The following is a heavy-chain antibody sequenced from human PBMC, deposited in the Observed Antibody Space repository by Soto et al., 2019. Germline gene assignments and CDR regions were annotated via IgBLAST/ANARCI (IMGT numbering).Heavy chain of an antibody. J-gene: IGHJ4*02. CDR1: GFTFSNYW. D-gene: IGHD4-4*01. CDR2: IAHDGSEK. V-gene: IGHV3-7*04. CDR3: ARERPYSNSGY. Sequence: SCAASGFTFSNYWMSWVRQAPGKELEWVANIAHDGSEKYYVDSVKGRFTISRDNAKNSLYLQMNSLRAEATAVYYCARERPYSNSGYWGQGTVVTVSA.